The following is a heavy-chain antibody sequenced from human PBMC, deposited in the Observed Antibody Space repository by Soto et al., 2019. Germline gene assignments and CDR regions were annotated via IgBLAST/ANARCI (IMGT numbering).Heavy chain of an antibody. CDR1: GFTFGSYS. Sequence: GGSLRLSCAASGFTFGSYSMNWVRQAPGKGLEWVSIISGSGGATFYADSVKGRFTISRDNSKKSVFLQMDGLRADDTAVYYCAKVTDCGPSRCDDGIDIWGHGTMVTVSS. CDR2: ISGSGGAT. J-gene: IGHJ3*02. D-gene: IGHD2-21*01. V-gene: IGHV3-23*01. CDR3: AKVTDCGPSRCDDGIDI.